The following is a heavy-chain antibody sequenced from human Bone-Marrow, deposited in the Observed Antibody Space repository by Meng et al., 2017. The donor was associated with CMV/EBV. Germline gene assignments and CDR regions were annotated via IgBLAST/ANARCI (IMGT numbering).Heavy chain of an antibody. Sequence: GESLKISCAASGFTFSSYAMHWVRQAPGKGLEWVAVISYDGSNKYYADSVKGRFTISRDNSKNTLYLQMNSLRAEDTAVYYCARDGEDIAVVPALMEKTGWFDPWGQGTLVTVSS. D-gene: IGHD2-2*01. CDR2: ISYDGSNK. CDR3: ARDGEDIAVVPALMEKTGWFDP. CDR1: GFTFSSYA. V-gene: IGHV3-30-3*01. J-gene: IGHJ5*02.